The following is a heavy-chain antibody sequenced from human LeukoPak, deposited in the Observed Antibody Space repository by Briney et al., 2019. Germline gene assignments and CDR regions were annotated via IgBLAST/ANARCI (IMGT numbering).Heavy chain of an antibody. CDR2: IYYSGST. D-gene: IGHD3-10*01. Sequence: PSQTLSLPCTVSGGSISSGGYYWSWIRQHPGKGLEWIGYIYYSGSTYYNPSLKSRVTISVDTSKNQFSLKLSSVTAADTAVYYCARAAYYYGSGSPDGSWFDPWGQGTLVTVSS. CDR3: ARAAYYYGSGSPDGSWFDP. V-gene: IGHV4-31*03. J-gene: IGHJ5*02. CDR1: GGSISSGGYY.